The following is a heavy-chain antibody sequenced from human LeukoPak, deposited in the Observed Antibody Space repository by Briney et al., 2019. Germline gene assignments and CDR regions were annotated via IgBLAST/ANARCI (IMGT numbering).Heavy chain of an antibody. CDR2: IYTSGST. CDR3: ARPLKYSSGWLVFDY. D-gene: IGHD6-19*01. V-gene: IGHV4-61*02. Sequence: SQTLSLTCTVSGGSISSGSYYWSWIRQPAVKGLEWIGRIYTSGSTNYNPSLKSRVTISVDTSKNQFSLKLSSVTAADTAVYYCARPLKYSSGWLVFDYWGQGTLVTVSS. CDR1: GGSISSGSYY. J-gene: IGHJ4*02.